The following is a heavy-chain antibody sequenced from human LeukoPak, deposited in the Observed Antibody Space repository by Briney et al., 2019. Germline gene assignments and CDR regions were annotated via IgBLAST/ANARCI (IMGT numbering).Heavy chain of an antibody. V-gene: IGHV4-38-2*01. Sequence: SETLSLTCPVSGYSISSGYYWGWIRQPPGKGLEWIGSIYHSGSTYYNPSLKSRVTISVDTSKNQFSLKLSSVTAADTAVYYCARHRNDFWSGHTWYFDLWGRGTLVTVSS. D-gene: IGHD3-3*01. CDR3: ARHRNDFWSGHTWYFDL. CDR2: IYHSGST. J-gene: IGHJ2*01. CDR1: GYSISSGYY.